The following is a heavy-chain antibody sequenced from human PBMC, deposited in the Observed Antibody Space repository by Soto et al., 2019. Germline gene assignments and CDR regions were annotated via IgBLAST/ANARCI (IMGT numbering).Heavy chain of an antibody. J-gene: IGHJ3*01. D-gene: IGHD1-26*01. CDR2: VTGRSRNT. Sequence: EMQLLESGGGLQQPGGSLRLSCAASGFTFNNFAMGWVRQATGKGLAGISAVTGRSRNTYYADSVKGRFTISRNNFENTVYLQLDALIVDYTASYYCAKITAYGGNYRDAFDVWGRGTMVTVAS. V-gene: IGHV3-23*01. CDR1: GFTFNNFA. CDR3: AKITAYGGNYRDAFDV.